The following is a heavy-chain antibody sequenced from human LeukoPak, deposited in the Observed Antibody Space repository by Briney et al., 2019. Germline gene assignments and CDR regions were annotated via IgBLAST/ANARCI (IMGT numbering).Heavy chain of an antibody. CDR1: GFTFSDYS. CDR3: ARDQQGATTSVRGLNDY. CDR2: ISSTSQTI. V-gene: IGHV3-48*04. D-gene: IGHD3-10*02. Sequence: GGALRLSCAASGFTFSDYSINWVRQVPGEGLERVAYISSTSQTILYADSVKGRFAIYRDNAKNSVWLYMDSLRAEDTALYYCARDQQGATTSVRGLNDYWGQGTLVSVSS. J-gene: IGHJ4*02.